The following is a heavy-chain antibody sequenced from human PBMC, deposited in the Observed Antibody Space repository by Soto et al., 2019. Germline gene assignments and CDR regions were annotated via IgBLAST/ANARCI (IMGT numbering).Heavy chain of an antibody. V-gene: IGHV4-59*01. CDR3: AILGGYSYGGY. J-gene: IGHJ4*02. CDR1: GGSMRNYF. CDR2: IHYSGTT. Sequence: SETLSLTCTVSGGSMRNYFWTWIRQPPGKGLEWIGYIHYSGTTSFFPSYNPSLRSRVTISEDTSKNHFSLKLSSVTAADTAVYYCAILGGYSYGGYWGQGTLVTVSS. D-gene: IGHD5-18*01.